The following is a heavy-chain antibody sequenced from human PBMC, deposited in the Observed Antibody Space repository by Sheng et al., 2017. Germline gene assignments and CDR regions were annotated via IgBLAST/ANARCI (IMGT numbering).Heavy chain of an antibody. V-gene: IGHV3-21*01. CDR1: GFTFGSYT. CDR2: ISSTGTFI. D-gene: IGHD3-16*02. CDR3: VREGRKLSFDN. J-gene: IGHJ4*02. Sequence: DVQLVESGGGLVRPGESLRLSCSTSGFTFGSYTINWVRQAPGKGLEWVSSISSTGTFIYYADSLKGRITISRDDAERSVYLQMSSLRAEDTAVYFCVREGRKLSFDNWGQGTLITVSA.